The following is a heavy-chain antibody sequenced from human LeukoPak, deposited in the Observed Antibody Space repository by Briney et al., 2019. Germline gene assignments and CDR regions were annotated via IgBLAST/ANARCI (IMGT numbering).Heavy chain of an antibody. CDR2: IYHSGST. J-gene: IGHJ4*02. Sequence: SQTLSLTCTVSGGSISSGGYYWSWIRQPPGKGLEWIGYIYHSGSTNYNPSLKSRVTISVDTSKNQFSLKLSSVTAADTAVYYCARLIAVAGKIDYWGQGTLVTVSS. D-gene: IGHD6-19*01. CDR1: GGSISSGGYY. CDR3: ARLIAVAGKIDY. V-gene: IGHV4-30-2*01.